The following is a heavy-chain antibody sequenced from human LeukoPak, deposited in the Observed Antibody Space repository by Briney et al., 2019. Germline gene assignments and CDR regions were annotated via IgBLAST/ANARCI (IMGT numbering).Heavy chain of an antibody. J-gene: IGHJ2*01. CDR3: ARDIPTIFGVVNPNWYFDL. CDR2: IYYSGST. Sequence: SETLSLTCTFSGGSISSYYWGLIRQPPGKGLEWIGYIYYSGSTNYNPSLKKRVTISVDTSKNQFSLKLSSVTAADTAVYYCARDIPTIFGVVNPNWYFDLWGGGTLVTVSS. V-gene: IGHV4-59*01. CDR1: GGSISSYY. D-gene: IGHD3-3*01.